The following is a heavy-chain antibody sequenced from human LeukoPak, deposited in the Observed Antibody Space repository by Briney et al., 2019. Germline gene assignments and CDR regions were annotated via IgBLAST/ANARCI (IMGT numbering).Heavy chain of an antibody. J-gene: IGHJ4*02. CDR3: ARDLPRGGYSYGYAF. CDR1: GYTFTSYG. CDR2: ISAYNGTT. D-gene: IGHD5-18*01. Sequence: ASVKVSCKASGYTFTSYGISWVRQAPGQGREWMGWISAYNGTTNYEQKFQGRVTMTTDTTTSTVYMELRSLRSDDTAVYYCARDLPRGGYSYGYAFWGQGTLVTVSS. V-gene: IGHV1-18*01.